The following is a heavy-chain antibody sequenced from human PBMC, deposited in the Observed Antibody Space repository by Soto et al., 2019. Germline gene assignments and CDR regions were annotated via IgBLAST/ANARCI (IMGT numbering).Heavy chain of an antibody. CDR2: INPNGGST. CDR3: ARGLAAGDY. CDR1: GYTFTNYY. V-gene: IGHV1-46*01. D-gene: IGHD6-13*01. J-gene: IGHJ4*02. Sequence: QVQLVQSGAEVQNPGASVKVSCKASGYTFTNYYIHWVRQAPGQGLEWMAIINPNGGSTNYAQEFQGRVTLARDTFTNTVYMELSSLRSEDTAIYYCARGLAAGDYWGQGTLVTVSS.